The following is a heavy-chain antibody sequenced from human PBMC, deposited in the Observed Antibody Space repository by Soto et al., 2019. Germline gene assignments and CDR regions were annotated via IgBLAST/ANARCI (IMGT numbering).Heavy chain of an antibody. CDR1: GFTFNDYA. Sequence: GGSLRLSCATSGFTFNDYAMYWVRQAPGQGLEWVAMISSDGHHQFYVDNLRGRFTVSRDNSKNTLFLQMNSLRPEDTAVYYCSRGTYYPQSSGLHADYWGPGTVVTVSS. CDR2: ISSDGHHQ. V-gene: IGHV3-30*03. J-gene: IGHJ4*02. D-gene: IGHD3-22*01. CDR3: SRGTYYPQSSGLHADY.